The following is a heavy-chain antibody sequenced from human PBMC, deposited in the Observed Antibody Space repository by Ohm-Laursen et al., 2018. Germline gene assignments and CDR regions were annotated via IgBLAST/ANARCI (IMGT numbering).Heavy chain of an antibody. Sequence: GTLSLTCTVSGVSVSGYSWNWIRQPAGKGLEWIGRIYTSGTTNYNPSLKSRVTMSINTSKNHFSLKLNSVTAADTAVYYCARDLYNDYTWNYWGQGTLVTVSS. J-gene: IGHJ4*02. CDR1: GVSVSGYS. CDR2: IYTSGTT. CDR3: ARDLYNDYTWNY. V-gene: IGHV4-4*07. D-gene: IGHD4-11*01.